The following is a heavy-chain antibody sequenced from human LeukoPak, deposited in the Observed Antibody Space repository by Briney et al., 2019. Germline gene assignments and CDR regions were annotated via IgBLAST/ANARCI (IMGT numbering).Heavy chain of an antibody. Sequence: SETLSLTCTVSGGSISNYFWSWIRQAPGKGLEYIGFIYYSGNTNYNPSLKSRVTVSVDTSKNQFSLKLSSVTAADTAVYYCARDPGGYFFDYWGQGTLVTVSS. CDR3: ARDPGGYFFDY. J-gene: IGHJ4*02. CDR1: GGSISNYF. CDR2: IYYSGNT. D-gene: IGHD3-10*01. V-gene: IGHV4-59*01.